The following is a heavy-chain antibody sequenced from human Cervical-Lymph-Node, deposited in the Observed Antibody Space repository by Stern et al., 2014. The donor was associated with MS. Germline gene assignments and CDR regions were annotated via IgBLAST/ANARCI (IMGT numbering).Heavy chain of an antibody. Sequence: EVQLGESGGGLVTPGGSLRLSCAASGFTFSDYSMNWVRQAPGKGLEWVSSITTSGASMYYGDSVKGRFTISRDNAKNTLYLQMDSLSAEDTATYFCASTLHGGLYNWFDPWGQGTLVTVSS. D-gene: IGHD2-2*01. J-gene: IGHJ5*02. V-gene: IGHV3-21*01. CDR1: GFTFSDYS. CDR3: ASTLHGGLYNWFDP. CDR2: ITTSGASM.